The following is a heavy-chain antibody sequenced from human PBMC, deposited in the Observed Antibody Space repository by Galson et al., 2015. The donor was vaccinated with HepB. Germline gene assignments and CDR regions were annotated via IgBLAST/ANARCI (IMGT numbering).Heavy chain of an antibody. CDR1: GFTFSSYN. J-gene: IGHJ2*01. V-gene: IGHV3-48*04. CDR3: ARERGYGGNSWWYFDL. D-gene: IGHD4-23*01. CDR2: ISSSSSTI. Sequence: SLRLSCAASGFTFSSYNMNWVRQAPGKGLEWVSYISSSSSTIYYADSVKGRFTISRDNAKNSLYLQMNSLRAEDTAVYYCARERGYGGNSWWYFDLWGRGTLVTVSS.